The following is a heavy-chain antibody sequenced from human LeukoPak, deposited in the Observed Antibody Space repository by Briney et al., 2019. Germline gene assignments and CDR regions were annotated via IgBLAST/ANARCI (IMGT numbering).Heavy chain of an antibody. D-gene: IGHD6-13*01. CDR1: GYTFTSYD. V-gene: IGHV1-2*02. J-gene: IGHJ4*02. Sequence: GASVKVSCKASGYTFTSYDINWVRQAPGQGLEWMGWINPNSGGTNYAQKFQGRVTMTRDTSISTVYMELSRLTSDDTAVYSCARDIAAAGYYFDYWGQGTLVTVSS. CDR3: ARDIAAAGYYFDY. CDR2: INPNSGGT.